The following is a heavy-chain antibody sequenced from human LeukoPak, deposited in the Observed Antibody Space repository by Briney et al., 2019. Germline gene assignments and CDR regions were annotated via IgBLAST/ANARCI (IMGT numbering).Heavy chain of an antibody. V-gene: IGHV3-21*01. Sequence: PGGSLRLSCAASGFTLNTYTMNWVRQAPGKGLEWVSSISSSNSYIYYADSVKGRFTISRDDAKNSLSLQTNSLRVEDTAVYYCARSGIKMVRGVIIKSPYHMDVWGKGTTVTVSS. J-gene: IGHJ6*03. D-gene: IGHD3-10*01. CDR2: ISSSNSYI. CDR3: ARSGIKMVRGVIIKSPYHMDV. CDR1: GFTLNTYT.